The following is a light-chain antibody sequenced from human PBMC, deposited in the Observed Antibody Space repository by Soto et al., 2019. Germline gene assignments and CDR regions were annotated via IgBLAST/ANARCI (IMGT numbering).Light chain of an antibody. V-gene: IGLV2-11*01. Sequence: QSVLTQPRPVSGSPGQSITISCTGTSNDVGGYNYVSWYQQHPGKAPKLLIYDVNKRPSRVPDRFSGSKSGNTASLTISGLQAEDEADYHCCSYAGSYTFVIFGGGTKLTVL. CDR1: SNDVGGYNY. CDR3: CSYAGSYTFVI. J-gene: IGLJ2*01. CDR2: DVN.